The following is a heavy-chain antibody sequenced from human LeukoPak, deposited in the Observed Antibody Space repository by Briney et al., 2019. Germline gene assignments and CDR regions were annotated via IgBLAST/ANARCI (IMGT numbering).Heavy chain of an antibody. D-gene: IGHD6-13*01. CDR1: GGSFGGYY. Sequence: PSETLSLTCAVYGGSFGGYYWSWIRQPPGKGLEWIGEINHSGSTNYNPSLKSRVTISVDTSKNQFSLKLSSVTAADTAVYYCARAQYSSSWYDCWGQGTLVTVSS. J-gene: IGHJ4*02. V-gene: IGHV4-34*01. CDR2: INHSGST. CDR3: ARAQYSSSWYDC.